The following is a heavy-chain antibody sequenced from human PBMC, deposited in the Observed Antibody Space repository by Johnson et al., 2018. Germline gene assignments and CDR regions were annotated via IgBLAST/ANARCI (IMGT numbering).Heavy chain of an antibody. CDR1: GGSISSYY. CDR2: IYYSGST. CDR3: ARGNWGSDYYYYMDG. D-gene: IGHD7-27*01. V-gene: IGHV4-59*01. Sequence: QVQLQESGPGLVKPSETLSLTCTVSGGSISSYYWSWIRQPPGRGLEWIGYIYYSGSTNYNPSLKSRVTISVDTSKNQFSLKLSSVTAADPAVYYGARGNWGSDYYYYMDGWGKWTTVTVSS. J-gene: IGHJ6*03.